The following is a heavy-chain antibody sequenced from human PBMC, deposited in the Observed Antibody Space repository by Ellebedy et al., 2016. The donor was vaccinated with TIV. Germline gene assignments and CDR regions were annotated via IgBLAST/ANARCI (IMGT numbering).Heavy chain of an antibody. Sequence: ASVKVSXXVSGYTLTELSMHWVRQAPGKGLEWMGGFDPEDGETIYAQKFQGRVTMTTDTSTSTAYMELRSLRSDDTAVYYCARDPTVVPAALYYYGMDVWGQGTTVTVSS. J-gene: IGHJ6*02. V-gene: IGHV1-24*01. CDR1: GYTLTELS. CDR3: ARDPTVVPAALYYYGMDV. CDR2: FDPEDGET. D-gene: IGHD2-2*01.